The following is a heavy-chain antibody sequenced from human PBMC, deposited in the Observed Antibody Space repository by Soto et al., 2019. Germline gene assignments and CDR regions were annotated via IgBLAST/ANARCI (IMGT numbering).Heavy chain of an antibody. CDR3: AREYYSEYYFDY. CDR2: IWYDGSNK. CDR1: GFTFSSYG. J-gene: IGHJ4*02. Sequence: PGGSLRLSCAASGFTFSSYGMHWVRQAPGKGLEWVAVIWYDGSNKYYADSVKGRFTISRDNSKNTLYLQMNSLRAEDTAVYYCAREYYSEYYFDYWGQGTLVTVSS. D-gene: IGHD1-26*01. V-gene: IGHV3-33*01.